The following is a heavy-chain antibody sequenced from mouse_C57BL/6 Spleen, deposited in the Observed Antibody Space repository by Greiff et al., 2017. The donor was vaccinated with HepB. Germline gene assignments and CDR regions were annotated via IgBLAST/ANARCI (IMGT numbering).Heavy chain of an antibody. J-gene: IGHJ1*03. CDR2: FYPGSGSI. V-gene: IGHV1-62-2*01. D-gene: IGHD1-1*01. Sequence: QVQLQQSGAELVKPGASVKLSCKASGYTFTEYTIHWVKQRSGQGLEWIGWFYPGSGSIKYNEKFKDKATLTADKSSSTVYMELSRLTSEDSAVYFCARHGESPRYCGSSYGYFDVWGTGTTVTVSS. CDR3: ARHGESPRYCGSSYGYFDV. CDR1: GYTFTEYT.